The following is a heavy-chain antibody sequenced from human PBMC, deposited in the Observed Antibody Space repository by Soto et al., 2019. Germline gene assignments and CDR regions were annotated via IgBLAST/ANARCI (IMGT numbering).Heavy chain of an antibody. CDR2: IHTSAGST. CDR3: AILPTGYPNWFGP. Sequence: GGSLILSCAAAGVNFSNYSMILVRPAPGKGLEWVSAIHTSAGSTYYADSVKGRFTISRDNSKNTLYLQMNSLRGEDTALYYCAILPTGYPNWFGPWGQGTLVTVSS. CDR1: GVNFSNYS. J-gene: IGHJ5*02. V-gene: IGHV3-23*05. D-gene: IGHD3-9*01.